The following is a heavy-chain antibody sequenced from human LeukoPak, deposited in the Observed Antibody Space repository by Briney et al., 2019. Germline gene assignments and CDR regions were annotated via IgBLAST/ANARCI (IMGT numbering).Heavy chain of an antibody. V-gene: IGHV1-18*01. Sequence: ASVKVSCKASGYTFTSYGFSWVRQAPGQGLEWMGWISTYNGNTNYAQKLQGRVTMTTETSTSTAYMELSSLRSEDTAVYYCARERRDGYNYDIGWFDPWGQGTLVTVSS. CDR3: ARERRDGYNYDIGWFDP. D-gene: IGHD5-24*01. CDR1: GYTFTSYG. CDR2: ISTYNGNT. J-gene: IGHJ5*02.